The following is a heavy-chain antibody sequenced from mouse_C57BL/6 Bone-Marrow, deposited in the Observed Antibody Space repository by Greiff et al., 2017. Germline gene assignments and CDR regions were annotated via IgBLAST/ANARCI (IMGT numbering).Heavy chain of an antibody. J-gene: IGHJ2*01. CDR2: IYPSDSET. D-gene: IGHD1-1*01. V-gene: IGHV1-61*01. Sequence: QVQLKQPGAELVRPGSSVKLSCKASGYTFTSYWMDWVKQRPGQGLEWIGNIYPSDSETHYNQKFKDKATLTVDKSSSTAYMQLSSLTSEDSAVYYCARSHLFLDYWGQGTTLTVSS. CDR3: ARSHLFLDY. CDR1: GYTFTSYW.